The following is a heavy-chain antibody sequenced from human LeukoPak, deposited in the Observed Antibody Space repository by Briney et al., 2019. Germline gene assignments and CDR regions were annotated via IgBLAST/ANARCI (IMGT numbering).Heavy chain of an antibody. V-gene: IGHV3-30-3*01. J-gene: IGHJ4*02. CDR3: ARVGATGYFDY. D-gene: IGHD1-26*01. Sequence: GGSLRLSCAASGFTFSSYAMHWVCQAPGKGLEWVAVISYDGSNKYYADSVKGRFTISRDNSKNTLYLQMNSLRAEDTAVYYCARVGATGYFDYWGQGTLVTVSS. CDR2: ISYDGSNK. CDR1: GFTFSSYA.